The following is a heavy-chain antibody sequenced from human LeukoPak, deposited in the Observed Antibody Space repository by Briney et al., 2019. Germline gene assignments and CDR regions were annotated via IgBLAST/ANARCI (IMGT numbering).Heavy chain of an antibody. J-gene: IGHJ4*02. CDR1: GYTFTGYY. CDR2: INPNSGGT. D-gene: IGHD3-3*02. Sequence: ASVKVSCQASGYTFTGYYMHWVRQAPGQGLEWMGWINPNSGGTNYAQKFQGRVTMTRDTSISTAYMELSRLRSDDTAVYYCARDLGSIFGVVMKRWGQGTLVTVSS. V-gene: IGHV1-2*02. CDR3: ARDLGSIFGVVMKR.